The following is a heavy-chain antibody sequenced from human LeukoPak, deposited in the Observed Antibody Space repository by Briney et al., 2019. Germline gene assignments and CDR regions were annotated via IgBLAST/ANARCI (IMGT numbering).Heavy chain of an antibody. J-gene: IGHJ5*01. Sequence: GGSLRLSCAASGFTVSGTHMSWVRQAPGKGLEWVSAMYTGGTTYYADSVTGRFTVARDTSRNTLFLHMDSLRAEDTAVYYCAKDEVTSGGGLASWGQGTLVIVSS. CDR3: AKDEVTSGGGLAS. CDR2: MYTGGTT. CDR1: GFTVSGTH. D-gene: IGHD2-21*02. V-gene: IGHV3-53*01.